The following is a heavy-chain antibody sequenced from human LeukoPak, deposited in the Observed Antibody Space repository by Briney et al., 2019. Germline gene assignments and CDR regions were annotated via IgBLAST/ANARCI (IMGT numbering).Heavy chain of an antibody. CDR2: IIPIFGTA. CDR3: ARDVSLGVRGAFWFDP. D-gene: IGHD3-10*01. Sequence: GASVKVSCTASGGTFSSYAISWVRQAPGQGLEWMGGIIPIFGTANYAQKFQGRVTITADESTSTAYMELSSLRSEDTAVYYYARDVSLGVRGAFWFDPWGQGTLVTVSS. J-gene: IGHJ5*02. CDR1: GGTFSSYA. V-gene: IGHV1-69*13.